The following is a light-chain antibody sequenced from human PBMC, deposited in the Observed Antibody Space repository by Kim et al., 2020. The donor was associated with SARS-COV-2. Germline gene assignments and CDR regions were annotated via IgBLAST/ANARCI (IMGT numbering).Light chain of an antibody. J-gene: IGLJ2*01. V-gene: IGLV1-44*01. CDR2: SND. CDR1: TSNIGTNA. CDR3: SAWDDSLNGVI. Sequence: ELTQPPSASGTPGQRVTISCSGSTSNIGTNAVNWYQQLPGTAPKLLIYSNDHRPSGVPDRFSGSKSGTSASLAISGLQSEDEADYYCSAWDDSLNGVILGGGTQLTVL.